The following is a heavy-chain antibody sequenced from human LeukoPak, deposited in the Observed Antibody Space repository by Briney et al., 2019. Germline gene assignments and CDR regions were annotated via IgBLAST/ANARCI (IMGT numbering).Heavy chain of an antibody. CDR2: INPNSGGT. CDR1: GYTFTSCY. V-gene: IGHV1-2*02. J-gene: IGHJ3*02. Sequence: ASVKVSCKASGYTFTSCYMHWVRQAPGQGLEWMGWINPNSGGTNYAQKFQGRVTMTRDTSISTAYMELSRLRSDDTAVYYCARVIAAPDDAFDIWGQGTMVTVSS. D-gene: IGHD6-6*01. CDR3: ARVIAAPDDAFDI.